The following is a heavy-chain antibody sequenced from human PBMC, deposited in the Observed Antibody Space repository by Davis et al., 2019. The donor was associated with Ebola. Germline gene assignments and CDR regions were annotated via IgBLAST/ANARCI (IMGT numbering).Heavy chain of an antibody. D-gene: IGHD3-16*02. Sequence: GESLKISCAASGFTFSSYAMSWVRQAPGKGLEWVSAISGSGGSTYYADSVKGRFTISRDNSKNTLYLQMNSLRAEDTAVYYCAKEAGLHLGELSSKGYFDLWGRGTLVTVSS. CDR3: AKEAGLHLGELSSKGYFDL. V-gene: IGHV3-23*01. J-gene: IGHJ2*01. CDR2: ISGSGGST. CDR1: GFTFSSYA.